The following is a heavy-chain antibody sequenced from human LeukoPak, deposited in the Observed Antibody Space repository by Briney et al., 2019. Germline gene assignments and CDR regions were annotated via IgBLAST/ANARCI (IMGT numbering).Heavy chain of an antibody. D-gene: IGHD3-16*02. CDR3: ASSYEDYVWGSYRFDY. V-gene: IGHV1-18*01. CDR1: GYTFTSYG. CDR2: ISAYNGNT. Sequence: GASVKVSCKASGYTFTSYGISWVRQAPGQGLEWMGWISAYNGNTNYAQKLQGRVTMITDTSTSTAYMELRSLRSDDTAVYYCASSYEDYVWGSYRFDYWGQGTLVTVSS. J-gene: IGHJ4*02.